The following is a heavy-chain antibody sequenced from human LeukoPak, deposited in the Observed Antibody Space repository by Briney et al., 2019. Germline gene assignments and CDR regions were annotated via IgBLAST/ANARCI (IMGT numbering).Heavy chain of an antibody. Sequence: KPSETLSLTCTVSGYSISSGYYWGWIRQPPGKGLEWIGSIYHSGSTYYNPSLKRRVIISVDTSNNQFSLKLSSVTAADTAVYYCASLPAATYFDYWGQGTLVTVSS. CDR3: ASLPAATYFDY. CDR1: GYSISSGYY. V-gene: IGHV4-38-2*02. CDR2: IYHSGST. J-gene: IGHJ4*02. D-gene: IGHD2-2*01.